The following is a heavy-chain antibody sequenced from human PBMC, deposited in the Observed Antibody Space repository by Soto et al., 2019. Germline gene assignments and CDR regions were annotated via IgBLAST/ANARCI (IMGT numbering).Heavy chain of an antibody. CDR1: GGSVTNDNW. CDR3: AAGGGGGNY. J-gene: IGHJ4*02. V-gene: IGHV4-4*02. CDR2: IYHSGST. Sequence: QVQLQESGPGLVKPSGTLSLTCAVSGGSVTNDNWWSWVRQPPGKGLEWIGEIYHSGSTNYNPSLKSRVTISIDTSNNQFSLKLNSVTAADTAVDYCAAGGGGGNYWGQGTLVTVSS. D-gene: IGHD3-16*01.